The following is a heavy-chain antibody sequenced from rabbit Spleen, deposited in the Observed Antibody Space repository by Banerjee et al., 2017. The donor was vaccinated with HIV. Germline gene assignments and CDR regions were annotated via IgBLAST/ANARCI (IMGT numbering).Heavy chain of an antibody. CDR1: GIDFSSYYY. J-gene: IGHJ4*01. CDR2: IYTGGSGGI. Sequence: QSLEESGGDLVKPGASLTLTCTASGIDFSSYYYICWVRQAPGKGLEWIGCIYTGGSGGIYYTSWAEGRFTISKTSSTTVTLQMTSLTATDTATYFCARNYFVVGDSLNLWGPGTLVTVS. D-gene: IGHD2-1*01. V-gene: IGHV1S40*01. CDR3: ARNYFVVGDSLNL.